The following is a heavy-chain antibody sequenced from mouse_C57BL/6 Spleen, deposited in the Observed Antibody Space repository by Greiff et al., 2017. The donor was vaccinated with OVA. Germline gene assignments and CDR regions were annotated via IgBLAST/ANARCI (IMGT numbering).Heavy chain of an antibody. J-gene: IGHJ3*01. CDR2: IDPETGGT. Sequence: VHLVESGAELVRPGASVTLSCKASGYTFTDYEMHWVKQTPVHGLEWIGAIDPETGGTAYNQKFKGKAILTADKSSSTAYMELRSLTSEDSAVYYCTRLRAYWGQGTLVTVSA. CDR3: TRLRAY. CDR1: GYTFTDYE. V-gene: IGHV1-15*01.